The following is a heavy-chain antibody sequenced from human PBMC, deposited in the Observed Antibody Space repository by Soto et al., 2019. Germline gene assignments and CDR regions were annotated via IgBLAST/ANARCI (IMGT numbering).Heavy chain of an antibody. Sequence: EVQLVESGGGLVQPGGSLRLSCEASGFTFRNYDMHWVRQGTGNGLGWVSGISAAGDPDYADSVEGRFTISSENAQNSFFLQMNSLRVGDTAVYYCARTDRDFYGLDVWCQGTTVIVSS. V-gene: IGHV3-13*05. CDR1: GFTFRNYD. CDR3: ARTDRDFYGLDV. CDR2: ISAAGDP. J-gene: IGHJ6*02.